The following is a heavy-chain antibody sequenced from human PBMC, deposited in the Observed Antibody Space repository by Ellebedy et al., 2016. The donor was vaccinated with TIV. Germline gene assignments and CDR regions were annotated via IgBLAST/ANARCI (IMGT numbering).Heavy chain of an antibody. D-gene: IGHD3-22*01. CDR2: IIPIFGTA. CDR3: ARDRTYYYHSSGYSGPFDY. J-gene: IGHJ4*02. V-gene: IGHV1-69*13. Sequence: AASVKVSCKASVGTFSSYAISWVRQAPGQGLEWMGGIIPIFGTANYAQKFQGRVTITADESTSTAYMELSSLRSEDTAVYYCARDRTYYYHSSGYSGPFDYWGQGTLVTVSS. CDR1: VGTFSSYA.